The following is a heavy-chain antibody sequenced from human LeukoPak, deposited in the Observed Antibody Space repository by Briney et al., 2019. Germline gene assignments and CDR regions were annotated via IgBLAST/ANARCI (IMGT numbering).Heavy chain of an antibody. V-gene: IGHV3-21*01. CDR1: GFTFSSYT. CDR2: IAGSSGYI. D-gene: IGHD2-21*02. CDR3: ARDRGAYCGGDCYLGSDY. J-gene: IGHJ4*01. Sequence: GGSLRLSCAASGFTFSSYTMNWVRQAPGKGLEWVSSIAGSSGYISYADSVKGRFTTSRDNAKKSLYLQMTSLTAEDTAVYYCARDRGAYCGGDCYLGSDYWGRGTLVTVSS.